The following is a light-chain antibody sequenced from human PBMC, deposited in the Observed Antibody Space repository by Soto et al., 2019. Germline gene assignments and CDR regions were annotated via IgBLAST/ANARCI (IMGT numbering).Light chain of an antibody. CDR3: QQYYSYPYT. CDR2: AAS. V-gene: IGKV1-8*01. J-gene: IGKJ2*01. CDR1: QGISSS. Sequence: AIRMTQSPSSLSASTGDRVTITCRASQGISSSLAWYQQKPGKAPKLLIYAASTLQSGVPSRFSGSGSGTYFTLTISCLQSEDFATYYCQQYYSYPYTFGQGTKLEIK.